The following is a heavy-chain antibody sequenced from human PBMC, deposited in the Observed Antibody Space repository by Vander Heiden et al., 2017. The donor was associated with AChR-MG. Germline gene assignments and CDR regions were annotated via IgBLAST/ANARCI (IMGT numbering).Heavy chain of an antibody. CDR2: IIPIFGTA. CDR1: GGTFSSYA. CDR3: ARDRITMVQGGITKRALDY. V-gene: IGHV1-69*06. Sequence: QVQLVQSGAEVKKPGSSVKVSCKASGGTFSSYAISWVRQAPGQGLEWMGGIIPIFGTANYAQKFQGRVTITADKSTSTAYMELSSLRSEDTAVYYCARDRITMVQGGITKRALDYWGQGTLVTVSS. J-gene: IGHJ4*02. D-gene: IGHD3-10*01.